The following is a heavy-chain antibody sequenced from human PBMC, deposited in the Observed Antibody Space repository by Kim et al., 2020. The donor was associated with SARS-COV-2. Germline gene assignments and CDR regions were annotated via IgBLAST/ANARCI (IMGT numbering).Heavy chain of an antibody. V-gene: IGHV1-18*01. J-gene: IGHJ4*02. D-gene: IGHD3-10*01. CDR2: ISAYNGNT. Sequence: ASVKVSCKASGYTFTSYGISWVRQAPGQGLEWMGWISAYNGNTNYAQKLQGRVTMTTDTSTSTAYMELRSLRSDDTAVYYCARVGGSGSYFPVVRYFDYWGQGTLVTVSS. CDR1: GYTFTSYG. CDR3: ARVGGSGSYFPVVRYFDY.